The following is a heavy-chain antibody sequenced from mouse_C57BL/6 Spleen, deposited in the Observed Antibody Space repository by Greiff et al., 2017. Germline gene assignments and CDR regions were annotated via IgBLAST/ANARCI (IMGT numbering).Heavy chain of an antibody. CDR2: INPSTGGT. CDR3: ARVYDSNDGAFAY. Sequence: EVQVVESGPELVKPGASVKISCKASGYSFTGYYMNWVKQSPEKSLEWIGEINPSTGGTTYNQKFKAKATLTVDKSSSTGYMQRKSLTSEDSAVYYCARVYDSNDGAFAYWGQGTLVTVSA. J-gene: IGHJ3*01. V-gene: IGHV1-42*01. D-gene: IGHD2-5*01. CDR1: GYSFTGYY.